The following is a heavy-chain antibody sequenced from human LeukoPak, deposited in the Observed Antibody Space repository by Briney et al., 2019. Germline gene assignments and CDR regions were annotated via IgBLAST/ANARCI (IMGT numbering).Heavy chain of an antibody. CDR3: ATPPPPGWDY. CDR1: GSTFSSYA. V-gene: IGHV3-23*01. J-gene: IGHJ4*02. D-gene: IGHD2-15*01. Sequence: TRQSLRLSCAASGSTFSSYAMSWVSQADGKGLGWVSAISGSGGSTYYADSGKGRCTLSRDNSKNTPCLRMNSLRGTHTAVYDRATPPPPGWDYWGQGTLVTVSS. CDR2: ISGSGGST.